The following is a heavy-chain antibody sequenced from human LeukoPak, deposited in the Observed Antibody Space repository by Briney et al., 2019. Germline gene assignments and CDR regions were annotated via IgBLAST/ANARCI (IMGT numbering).Heavy chain of an antibody. J-gene: IGHJ3*02. CDR2: IYSGGST. Sequence: GGSLRLSCAASGFTVSSNYMSWVHQAPGKGLEWVSVIYSGGSTYYADSVKGRLTISRDNSKNTLYLQMNSLRAEDTAVYYCASSGWYGDAFDIWGQGTMVTVSS. D-gene: IGHD6-19*01. CDR3: ASSGWYGDAFDI. CDR1: GFTVSSNY. V-gene: IGHV3-66*01.